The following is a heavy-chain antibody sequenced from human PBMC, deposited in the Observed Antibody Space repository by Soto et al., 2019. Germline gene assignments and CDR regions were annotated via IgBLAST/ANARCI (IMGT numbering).Heavy chain of an antibody. V-gene: IGHV3-53*01. Sequence: GGSLRLSCAASGFSLSSYGMTWVRQAPGKGLEWVSLMHRGGSTDNADSVKGRFTTSRDKSKNTLYLHMNGLRVEDTAVYYCARVNTTLVDHFDCWGQGTLVTVSS. CDR2: MHRGGST. J-gene: IGHJ4*02. D-gene: IGHD5-18*01. CDR1: GFSLSSYG. CDR3: ARVNTTLVDHFDC.